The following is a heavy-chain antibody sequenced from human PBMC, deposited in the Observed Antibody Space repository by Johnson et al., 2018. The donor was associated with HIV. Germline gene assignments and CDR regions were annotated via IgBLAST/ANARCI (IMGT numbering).Heavy chain of an antibody. CDR3: ARESRDGPNLRAFDI. CDR1: GFILRSYD. CDR2: IGKVSDT. J-gene: IGHJ3*02. V-gene: IGHV3-13*01. Sequence: MQLVESGGGLVQPGGSLRLSCAASGFILRSYDMHWVRQTAGKGLEWVSAIGKVSDTYYSDSVKGRFSMSRENVKNSLYLQMNNQRAGDTAVYFCARESRDGPNLRAFDIWGQGTTVIVSS. D-gene: IGHD5-24*01.